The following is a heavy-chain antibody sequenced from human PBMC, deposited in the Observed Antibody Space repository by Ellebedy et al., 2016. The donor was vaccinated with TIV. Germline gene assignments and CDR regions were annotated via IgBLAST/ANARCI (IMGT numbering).Heavy chain of an antibody. CDR3: ARGWSNYFGAGSYLDY. CDR2: IYYSGST. V-gene: IGHV4-39*01. Sequence: GSLRLXXTVSGGSIRSSRYYWGWIRQPPGKGLEWIGSIYYSGSTYYNPSLKSRVTISVDTSKNLFSLKVSSVTAADTAVYYCARGWSNYFGAGSYLDYWGQGTLVTVSS. CDR1: GGSIRSSRYY. J-gene: IGHJ4*02. D-gene: IGHD3-10*01.